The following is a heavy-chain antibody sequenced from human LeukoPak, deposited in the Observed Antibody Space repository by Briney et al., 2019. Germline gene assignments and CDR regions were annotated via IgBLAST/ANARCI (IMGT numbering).Heavy chain of an antibody. CDR1: GFTFSSYA. CDR2: ISSNGGST. Sequence: GGSLRLSCAASGFTFSSYAMNWVRQAPGKGLEYVSAISSNGGSTYYANSVKGRFTISRDNSKNTLYLQMGSLRAEDMAVYYCARRVPYGMDVWGQGTTVTVSS. J-gene: IGHJ6*02. CDR3: ARRVPYGMDV. V-gene: IGHV3-64*01.